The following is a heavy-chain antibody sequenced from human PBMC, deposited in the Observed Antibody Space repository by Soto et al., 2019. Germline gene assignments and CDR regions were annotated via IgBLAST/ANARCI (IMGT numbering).Heavy chain of an antibody. Sequence: SETLSLTCTVSGGSISSGGYYWSWIRQHPGKGLEWIGYIYYSGSTYYNPSLKSRVTISVDTSKNQFSLKLSSVTAADTAVYYCARDLGTPPKGYCSGGSCYGGDYYYYGMDVWGQGTTGTCSS. D-gene: IGHD2-15*01. CDR3: ARDLGTPPKGYCSGGSCYGGDYYYYGMDV. J-gene: IGHJ6*02. V-gene: IGHV4-31*03. CDR1: GGSISSGGYY. CDR2: IYYSGST.